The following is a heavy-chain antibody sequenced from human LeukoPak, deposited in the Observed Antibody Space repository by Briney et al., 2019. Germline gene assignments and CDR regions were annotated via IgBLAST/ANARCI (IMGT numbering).Heavy chain of an antibody. CDR2: INAGKGNT. J-gene: IGHJ4*02. Sequence: GASVKVSCKASGYTFTVYAIHWVRQAPGQRLEWMGWINAGKGNTKYSQEFQGRVTITRDTSASTAYMELSSLRSEDMAIYHCARSVLYSSIDYWGQGTLVTVSS. D-gene: IGHD2-2*02. V-gene: IGHV1-3*03. CDR1: GYTFTVYA. CDR3: ARSVLYSSIDY.